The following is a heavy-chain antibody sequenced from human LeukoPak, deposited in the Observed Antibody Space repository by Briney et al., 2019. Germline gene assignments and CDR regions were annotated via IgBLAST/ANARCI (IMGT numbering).Heavy chain of an antibody. J-gene: IGHJ4*02. CDR3: VKDAIAVSGMGDLDF. CDR1: GFTFRNYA. Sequence: GGSLRLSCSASGFTFRNYALHWVRQAPGKGLEYVSGVTHNGGATYYADSVKGRFTTSRDNSKNTLYLQMSSLILEDTAVYYCVKDAIAVSGMGDLDFWGQGTLVTVSS. D-gene: IGHD6-19*01. CDR2: VTHNGGAT. V-gene: IGHV3-64D*09.